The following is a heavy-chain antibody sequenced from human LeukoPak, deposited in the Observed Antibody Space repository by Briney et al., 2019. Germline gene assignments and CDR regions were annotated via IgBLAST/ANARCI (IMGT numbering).Heavy chain of an antibody. CDR1: GFTFSSYG. J-gene: IGHJ5*02. CDR3: ARDRAVTQDWVEFDP. CDR2: IRDSGEP. D-gene: IGHD4-17*01. V-gene: IGHV3-NL1*01. Sequence: GRSLRLSCAASGFTFSSYGMHWVRQAPGKGLEWVSLIRDSGEPFYADSVRGRFTVSRDNSKNTMYLQMNRLRVEDTAVYFCARDRAVTQDWVEFDPWGQGTLVTVSS.